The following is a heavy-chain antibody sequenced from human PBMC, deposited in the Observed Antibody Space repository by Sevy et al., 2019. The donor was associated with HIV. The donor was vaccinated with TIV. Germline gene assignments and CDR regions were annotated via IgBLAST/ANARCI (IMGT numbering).Heavy chain of an antibody. Sequence: GGSLRLSCAASGFTFSIYVIHWVRQAPGKGLEWVAVISSDGTKEYYADSVKGRFTISRDNSKNTMYLQMNSLGVEDTVVYYCARDLPSAVTDPFYYYGLAVWGQGTTVTVSS. CDR1: GFTFSIYV. D-gene: IGHD2-21*02. CDR3: ARDLPSAVTDPFYYYGLAV. CDR2: ISSDGTKE. V-gene: IGHV3-30*04. J-gene: IGHJ6*02.